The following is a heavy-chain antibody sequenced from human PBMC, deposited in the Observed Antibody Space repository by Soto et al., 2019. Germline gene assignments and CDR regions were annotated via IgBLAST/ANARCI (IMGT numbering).Heavy chain of an antibody. CDR1: GYTFTNYG. J-gene: IGHJ6*03. CDR2: ISTYNGNT. V-gene: IGHV1-18*01. CDR3: ARTTVTASDYYIDV. D-gene: IGHD4-17*01. Sequence: QVQLVQSGAEVKQPGASVKVYCKASGYTFTNYGFTWVRQAPGQGLEWLGWISTYNGNTKYAQKVQGRLTMTTDTSTSTANMELTSLRSDDTALYYWARTTVTASDYYIDVWGKGSTVTVSS.